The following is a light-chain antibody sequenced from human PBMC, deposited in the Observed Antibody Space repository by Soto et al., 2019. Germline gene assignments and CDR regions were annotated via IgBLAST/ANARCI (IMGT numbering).Light chain of an antibody. CDR3: CSSGGSPTYV. J-gene: IGLJ1*01. V-gene: IGLV2-11*01. CDR1: SSNVGGYNY. Sequence: QSVLTQPRSVSGSPGQSVTISCTGTSSNVGGYNYVSWYQHHPGKAPKLVIYDVYNRPSGVSNRFSGSKSGNTASLTISGLKVEDEADYYCCSSGGSPTYVFGTGTKVTVL. CDR2: DVY.